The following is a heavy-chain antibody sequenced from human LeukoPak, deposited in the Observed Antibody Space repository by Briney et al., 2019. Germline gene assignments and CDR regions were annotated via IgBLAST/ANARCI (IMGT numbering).Heavy chain of an antibody. CDR2: IYYSGST. D-gene: IGHD3-3*01. V-gene: IGHV4-59*08. CDR3: AGSFWSGYYKDY. Sequence: SETLSLTCTVSGGPISSYYWSWLRQPPGKGLEGLGYIYYSGSTNYNPPLESRVTLSVNTSKNQFSLKLSSVTAADTAGYYCAGSFWSGYYKDYWGQGTLVTVSS. J-gene: IGHJ4*02. CDR1: GGPISSYY.